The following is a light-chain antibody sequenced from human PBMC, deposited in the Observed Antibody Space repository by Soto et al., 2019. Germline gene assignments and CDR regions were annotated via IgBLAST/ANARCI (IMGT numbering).Light chain of an antibody. J-gene: IGLJ1*01. CDR3: SSYTSSSTYV. V-gene: IGLV2-14*01. CDR1: SSDVGGYNY. CDR2: DVN. Sequence: QSALTQPASVSGSPGQSIAISCTGTSSDVGGYNYVSWYQQHPGKAPKLMVYDVNDRPSEVSDRFSGSKSGNTASLTIPGLQAEDEADYYSSSYTSSSTYVFGTGTKVTVL.